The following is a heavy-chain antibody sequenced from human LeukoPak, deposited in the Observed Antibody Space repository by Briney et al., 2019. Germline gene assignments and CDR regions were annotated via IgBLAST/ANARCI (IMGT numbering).Heavy chain of an antibody. D-gene: IGHD6-13*01. CDR2: INHSGST. V-gene: IGHV4-34*01. Sequence: SETLSLTCAVYGGSFSGYYWSWIRQPPGKGLEWIGEINHSGSTNYNPSLKSRVTISVDTSKNQFSLKLSSVTAAGTAVYYCAKHPGSSHWFDPWGQGTLVTVSS. CDR1: GGSFSGYY. CDR3: AKHPGSSHWFDP. J-gene: IGHJ5*02.